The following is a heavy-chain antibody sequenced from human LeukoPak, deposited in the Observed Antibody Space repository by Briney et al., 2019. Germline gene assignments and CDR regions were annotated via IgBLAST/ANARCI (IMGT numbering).Heavy chain of an antibody. V-gene: IGHV3-21*01. CDR1: GFTFSSYS. CDR2: ISSSSSYI. J-gene: IGHJ4*02. Sequence: GGSLRLSCAASGFTFSSYSMNWVRQAPGKGLEWVSSISSSSSYIYYADSVKGRFTISRDNAKNSLYLQMNSLRAEDTAVYYCAVDYDILTDHYTDPVPFDYWGQGTLVTVSS. CDR3: AVDYDILTDHYTDPVPFDY. D-gene: IGHD3-9*01.